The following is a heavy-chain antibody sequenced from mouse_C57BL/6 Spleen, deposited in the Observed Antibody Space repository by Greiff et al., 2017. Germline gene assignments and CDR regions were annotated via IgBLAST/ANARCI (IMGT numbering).Heavy chain of an antibody. CDR3: ARRDYYGSSWGYCDV. CDR1: GYTFTSYW. CDR2: IYPGRGST. J-gene: IGHJ1*03. V-gene: IGHV1-55*01. Sequence: QVQLQQSGAELVKPGASVKMSCKASGYTFTSYWITWVKQRPGQGLEWIGDIYPGRGSTNYNEKFKSKATLTVDTSSSTAYMQLSSLTSEDSAVYYCARRDYYGSSWGYCDVWGTGTTVTVSS. D-gene: IGHD1-1*01.